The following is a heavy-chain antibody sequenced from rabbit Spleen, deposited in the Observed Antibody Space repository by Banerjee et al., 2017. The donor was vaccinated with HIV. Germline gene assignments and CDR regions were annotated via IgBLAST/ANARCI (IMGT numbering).Heavy chain of an antibody. CDR1: GVSFSSNYY. V-gene: IGHV1S40*01. CDR3: ARNPSSSYYFTRLHL. D-gene: IGHD8-1*01. J-gene: IGHJ3*01. Sequence: QSLEESGGDLVKPGASLTLTCTASGVSFSSNYYMCWVRQAPGKGLEWIACIDTGSSDFTYFASWAKGRFTCSKTSSTTVTLQMTSLTAADTATYFCARNPSSSYYFTRLHLWGPGTLVTVS. CDR2: IDTGSSDFT.